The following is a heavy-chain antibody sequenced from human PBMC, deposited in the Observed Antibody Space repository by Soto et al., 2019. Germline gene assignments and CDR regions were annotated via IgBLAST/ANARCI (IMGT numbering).Heavy chain of an antibody. D-gene: IGHD3-10*01. Sequence: QVQLVESGGGVVQPGRSLRLSRAASGFPFTTYGMHWVREGPGKGLEWVAVISYDGTNKYYADSVKGLFTISKDNSKDALYLQLNSLRPEDTALYDCVGGQYYFDYRGQGTLVTVSS. CDR1: GFPFTTYG. V-gene: IGHV3-30*03. CDR3: VGGQYYFDY. CDR2: ISYDGTNK. J-gene: IGHJ4*02.